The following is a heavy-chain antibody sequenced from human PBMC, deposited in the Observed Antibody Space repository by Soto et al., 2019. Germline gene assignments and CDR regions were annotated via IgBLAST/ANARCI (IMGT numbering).Heavy chain of an antibody. Sequence: VQLLESGGHLVQPGGSLRLSCAASAFTFSSYAMSWVRQAPGKGLEWVSSVSAGGDMTYYSDSVKGRFTISRDNSNNALFLQMNSLRIEDTALYYCARGDRGGSGSPASYYYSGLDVWGQGATVTVS. CDR3: ARGDRGGSGSPASYYYSGLDV. CDR2: VSAGGDMT. J-gene: IGHJ6*02. D-gene: IGHD3-10*01. CDR1: AFTFSSYA. V-gene: IGHV3-23*01.